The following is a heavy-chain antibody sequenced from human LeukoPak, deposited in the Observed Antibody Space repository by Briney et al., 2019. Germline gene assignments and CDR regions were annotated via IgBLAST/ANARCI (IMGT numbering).Heavy chain of an antibody. V-gene: IGHV3-53*01. Sequence: PGGSLRLSCAASGFSVSSNHMNWVRQAPGKGRAWLSVIFSGGNPYYTASVTGRFTISRDNSKNTLYLQMNSLRAEDTAVYYCARRAPEDAGGVWGQGTTVTVSS. CDR1: GFSVSSNH. CDR3: ARRAPEDAGGV. D-gene: IGHD1-1*01. J-gene: IGHJ6*02. CDR2: IFSGGNP.